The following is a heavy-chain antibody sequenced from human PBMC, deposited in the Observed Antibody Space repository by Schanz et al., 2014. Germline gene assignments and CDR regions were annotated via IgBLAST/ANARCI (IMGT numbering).Heavy chain of an antibody. CDR2: ISTSGST. D-gene: IGHD5-12*01. V-gene: IGHV4-61*02. CDR3: AGGRGEVATIFHYYYFYYMDV. CDR1: GGSISSDSYS. Sequence: QVQLQESGPGLVKPSQTLSLTCTVSGGSISSDSYSWSWIRQPAGKGLEWIGRISTSGSTNYNPSLKSRLTIPQDTSKNQLSLKLSSVTAADTAVYYCAGGRGEVATIFHYYYFYYMDVWGKGTTVSVSS. J-gene: IGHJ6*03.